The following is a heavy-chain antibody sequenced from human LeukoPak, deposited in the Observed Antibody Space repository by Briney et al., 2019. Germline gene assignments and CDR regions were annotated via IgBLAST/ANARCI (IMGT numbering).Heavy chain of an antibody. V-gene: IGHV4-34*01. CDR1: GGSFSGYY. J-gene: IGHJ3*02. D-gene: IGHD3-22*01. CDR2: INHSGST. Sequence: PSETLSLTCAVYGGSFSGYYWSWIRKPPGKGLEWIGEINHSGSTNYNPSLKSRVTISVDTSKNQFSLKQSSVTAADTAVYYCASPYYYDSSGYYNGAFDIWGQGTMVTVSS. CDR3: ASPYYYDSSGYYNGAFDI.